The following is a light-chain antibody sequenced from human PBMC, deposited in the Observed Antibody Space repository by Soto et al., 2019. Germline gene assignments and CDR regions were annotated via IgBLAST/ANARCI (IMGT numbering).Light chain of an antibody. V-gene: IGKV3-11*01. J-gene: IGKJ2*01. CDR1: QSVSSY. CDR2: DAS. Sequence: EIVLTQSPATLSLSPGERATLSCRASQSVSSYLDWYQQKPGQAPRLLSYDASNRATGIPARFSGSGSGTDFTLTISSLEPEDFAVYYCQQRSNWPPYTFGQGTKLEIK. CDR3: QQRSNWPPYT.